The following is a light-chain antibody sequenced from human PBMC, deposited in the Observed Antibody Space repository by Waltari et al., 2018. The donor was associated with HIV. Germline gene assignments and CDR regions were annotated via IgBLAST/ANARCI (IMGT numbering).Light chain of an antibody. J-gene: IGLJ2*01. Sequence: QSALTQPPSASGSPGQSVTISCTGTSSDVGGYDYVSWYQQHPGKAPKLMIYEVSTRPSGVPDRFFGSKSGNTASRTVSGLQAEDEADYYCSSYAGSNNVIFGGGTKLTVL. CDR3: SSYAGSNNVI. V-gene: IGLV2-8*01. CDR1: SSDVGGYDY. CDR2: EVS.